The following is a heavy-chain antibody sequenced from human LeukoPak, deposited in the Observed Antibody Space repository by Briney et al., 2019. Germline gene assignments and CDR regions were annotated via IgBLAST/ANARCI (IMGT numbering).Heavy chain of an antibody. J-gene: IGHJ6*02. D-gene: IGHD6-13*01. CDR3: ARDKAAAVLGETYYYYGMDV. CDR2: ISYDGTSE. CDR1: GFTFSRYA. V-gene: IGHV3-30-3*01. Sequence: GGSLRLSCAASGFTFSRYAMYWVRQAPGKGLEWVAVISYDGTSEYYPDSVKGRFTISRDNSKNTLSLQMNSLRAEDTAVYHCARDKAAAVLGETYYYYGMDVWGQGTTVTVSS.